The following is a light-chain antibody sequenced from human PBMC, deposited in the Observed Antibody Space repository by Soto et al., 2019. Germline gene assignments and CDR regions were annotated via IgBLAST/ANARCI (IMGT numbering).Light chain of an antibody. J-gene: IGKJ1*01. V-gene: IGKV1-5*01. Sequence: DIQMTQSPSTLSSSVGDRVTITCLASQSISSWLAWYRQKPGKAPEVLVWDASSLQRGVPSRFSGSGSGTEFTLTISSLQPDDFATYYCQQYNGYSTWTFGQGTKVDIK. CDR3: QQYNGYSTWT. CDR1: QSISSW. CDR2: DAS.